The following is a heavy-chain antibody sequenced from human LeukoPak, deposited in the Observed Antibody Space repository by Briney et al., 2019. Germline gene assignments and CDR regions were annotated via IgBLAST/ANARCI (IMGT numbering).Heavy chain of an antibody. V-gene: IGHV3-30-3*01. CDR3: ARGGTGYIEY. CDR2: ISYDGSNK. D-gene: IGHD1-1*01. J-gene: IGHJ4*02. Sequence: GGSLRLSCAASGFTFSSYAMHWVRQAPGKGLEWVAVISYDGSNKYYADSVKGRFTISRDNSKNTLYLQMNSLRAEDTAVYYCARGGTGYIEYWGQGTLVTVSS. CDR1: GFTFSSYA.